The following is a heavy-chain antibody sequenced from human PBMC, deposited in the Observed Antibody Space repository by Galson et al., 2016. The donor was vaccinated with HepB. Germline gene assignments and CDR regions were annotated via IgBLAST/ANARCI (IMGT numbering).Heavy chain of an antibody. CDR1: GFTLSIYS. CDR3: ARLTLPGICCYFYY. V-gene: IGHV3-48*01. D-gene: IGHD1-14*01. Sequence: SLRLSCAASGFTLSIYSMNWVRQAPGKGLEWVSYLSGRTTTTYYADSVKGRFTISRDNFKNTLYLQLSSLRAEDTAVYYCARLTLPGICCYFYYWGQGTLVTVSS. J-gene: IGHJ4*02. CDR2: LSGRTTTT.